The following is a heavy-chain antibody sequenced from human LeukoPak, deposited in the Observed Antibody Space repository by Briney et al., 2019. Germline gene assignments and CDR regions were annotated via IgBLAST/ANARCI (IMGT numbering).Heavy chain of an antibody. V-gene: IGHV4-59*01. CDR1: GGSISSYY. D-gene: IGHD2-15*01. J-gene: IGHJ3*02. Sequence: SETLSLTCTVSGGSISSYYWSWIRQPPGKGLEWIGYIYYSGSTNYNPSLKSRVTISVDTSKNQFSLKLSSVTAADTAVYYCARSGHIVVVVVATPGCDAFDIWGQGTMVTVSS. CDR2: IYYSGST. CDR3: ARSGHIVVVVVATPGCDAFDI.